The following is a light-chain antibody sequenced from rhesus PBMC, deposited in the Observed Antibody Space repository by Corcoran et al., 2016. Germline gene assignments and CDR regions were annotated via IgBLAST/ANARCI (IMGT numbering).Light chain of an antibody. CDR3: KQYSSSPS. J-gene: IGKJ2*01. Sequence: DIQMTQSPSSLSAFVGDTATITSRASQSIISWLAWYQQKPGKAPKLLIYKASTLQRGVPSRFSGSGSGTDFTLTLSSLQSEDFATYYCKQYSSSPSFGQGTKVEIK. CDR1: QSIISW. CDR2: KAS. V-gene: IGKV1-22*01.